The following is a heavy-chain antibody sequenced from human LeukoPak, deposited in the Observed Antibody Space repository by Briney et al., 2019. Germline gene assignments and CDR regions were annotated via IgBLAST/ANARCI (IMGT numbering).Heavy chain of an antibody. CDR3: VREKYCTPTDCLHGRFYFNC. CDR1: GFTFSSYA. V-gene: IGHV3-30-3*01. Sequence: GGSLRLSCAASGFTFSSYAMHWVRQAPGKGLEWVAVISYDGSNKYYAESVKGRFTISRDNSKNTLYLQMNSLRGEDTAVYYCVREKYCTPTDCLHGRFYFNCWGQGTLVTVSS. CDR2: ISYDGSNK. J-gene: IGHJ4*02. D-gene: IGHD2-8*01.